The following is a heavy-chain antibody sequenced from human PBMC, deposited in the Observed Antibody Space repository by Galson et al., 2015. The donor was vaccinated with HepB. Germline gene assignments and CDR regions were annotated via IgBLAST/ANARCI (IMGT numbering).Heavy chain of an antibody. V-gene: IGHV3-30-3*01. Sequence: LRLSCAASGFTFSSYAMHWVRQAPGKGLEWVAVISYDGSNKYYADSVKGRFTISRDNSKNTLYLQMNSLRAEDTAVYYCARDRNWSGYYMVDYWGQGTLVTVSS. J-gene: IGHJ4*02. CDR3: ARDRNWSGYYMVDY. CDR1: GFTFSSYA. D-gene: IGHD3-3*01. CDR2: ISYDGSNK.